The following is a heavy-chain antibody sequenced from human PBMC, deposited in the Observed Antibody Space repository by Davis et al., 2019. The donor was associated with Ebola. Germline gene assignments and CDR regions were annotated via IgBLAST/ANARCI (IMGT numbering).Heavy chain of an antibody. Sequence: PSETLSLTCTVSGGSMTGGINYWSWIRQPPGKGLEWIGTMYYSGSTYYNPSLKSRLTLSVDTSRNQFSLELASVTSADTAMYYCARNRSDFGHFDYWGQGILITVSS. CDR3: ARNRSDFGHFDY. D-gene: IGHD4/OR15-4a*01. J-gene: IGHJ4*02. V-gene: IGHV4-39*07. CDR2: MYYSGST. CDR1: GGSMTGGINY.